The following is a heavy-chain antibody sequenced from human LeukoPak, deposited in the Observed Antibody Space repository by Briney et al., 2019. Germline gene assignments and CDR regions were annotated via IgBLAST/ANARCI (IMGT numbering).Heavy chain of an antibody. CDR2: ISYDGSDK. CDR1: GFTFSSYA. CDR3: ARDAVTISRSSHPNYGMDV. V-gene: IGHV3-30*04. Sequence: PGRSLRLSCAASGFTFSSYAMHWVRQAPGKGLEWVAVISYDGSDKYYADSVKGRFTISRDNSKNTLYLQMNSLRAEDTAEYYCARDAVTISRSSHPNYGMDVWGKGTTVTVSS. D-gene: IGHD3-9*01. J-gene: IGHJ6*04.